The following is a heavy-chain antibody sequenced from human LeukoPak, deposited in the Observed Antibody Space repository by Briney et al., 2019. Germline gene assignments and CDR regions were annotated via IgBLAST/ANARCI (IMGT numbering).Heavy chain of an antibody. V-gene: IGHV4-30-4*08. J-gene: IGHJ4*02. CDR3: ARVPLDILTGYYPGDY. CDR2: IYYSGST. D-gene: IGHD3-9*01. CDR1: GGSISSYY. Sequence: SETLSLTCTVSGGSISSYYWSWIRQPPGKGLERIGYIYYSGSTYYNPSLKSRVTISVDTSKNQFSLKLSSVTAADTAVYYCARVPLDILTGYYPGDYWGQGTLVTVSS.